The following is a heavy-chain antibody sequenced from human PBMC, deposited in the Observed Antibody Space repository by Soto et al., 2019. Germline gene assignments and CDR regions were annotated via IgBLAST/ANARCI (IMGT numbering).Heavy chain of an antibody. D-gene: IGHD5-18*01. Sequence: QVQLVQSGAEVKKPGSSVKVSCKASGGTFSSYAISWVRQAPGQGLEWMGGIIPIFGTANYAQKFQGRVTITADKSTSTPYMELSSLRSEDTAVYYCARQVLDSYGYEEYYFDYWGQGTLVTVSS. CDR2: IIPIFGTA. V-gene: IGHV1-69*06. CDR1: GGTFSSYA. J-gene: IGHJ4*02. CDR3: ARQVLDSYGYEEYYFDY.